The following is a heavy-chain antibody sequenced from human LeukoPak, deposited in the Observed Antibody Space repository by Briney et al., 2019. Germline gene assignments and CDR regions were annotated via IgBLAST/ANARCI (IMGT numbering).Heavy chain of an antibody. Sequence: PSETLSLTCTVSDDSITMYYWTWIRQPPGKGLEWIGYVDHTGSTKFNPSLKSRVTISVDTSKNQFSLKLSSVTAADTAVYYCARQSRSGWYSEDYFDYWGQGTLVTVSS. D-gene: IGHD6-19*01. CDR3: ARQSRSGWYSEDYFDY. V-gene: IGHV4-59*08. CDR1: DDSITMYY. CDR2: VDHTGST. J-gene: IGHJ4*02.